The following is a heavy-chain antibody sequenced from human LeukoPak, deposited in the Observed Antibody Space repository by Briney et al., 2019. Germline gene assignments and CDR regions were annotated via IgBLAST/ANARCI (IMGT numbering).Heavy chain of an antibody. Sequence: GGSLRLSCAASGFTFSSYAMSWVRQAPGKGLEWVSTISGSGGGTFYADSVKGRFTISRDNSKNTLYLQMNSLRAEDTAVYYCAKGVSSRWTFDYWGQGTLVTVSS. J-gene: IGHJ4*02. CDR2: ISGSGGGT. CDR3: AKGVSSRWTFDY. V-gene: IGHV3-23*01. D-gene: IGHD6-13*01. CDR1: GFTFSSYA.